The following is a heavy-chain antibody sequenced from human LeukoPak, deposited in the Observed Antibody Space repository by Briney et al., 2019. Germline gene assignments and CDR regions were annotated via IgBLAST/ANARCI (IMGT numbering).Heavy chain of an antibody. J-gene: IGHJ4*02. CDR1: GYRFSNYW. CDR2: IYPGDSDT. V-gene: IGHV5-51*01. CDR3: ARLLRSQLLPLLLY. Sequence: GESLKISCQASGYRFSNYWIVWMRQMPGKGLEWMGIIYPGDSDTRYSPSFQGQVTISADRSVNTAYLQWSSLKASATAMYYCARLLRSQLLPLLLYWGQGTLVTVSS. D-gene: IGHD1-1*01.